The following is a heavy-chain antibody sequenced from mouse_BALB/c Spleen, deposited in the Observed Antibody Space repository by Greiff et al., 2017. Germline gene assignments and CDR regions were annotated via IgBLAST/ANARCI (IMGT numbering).Heavy chain of an antibody. Sequence: VQLQQSGPSLVKPSQTLSLTCSVTGDSITSGYWNWIRKFPGNKLEYMGYISYSGSTYYNPSLKSRISITRDTSKNQYYLQLNSVTTEDTATYYCASRNYYGSSSWFAYWGQGTLVTVSA. J-gene: IGHJ3*01. CDR2: ISYSGST. D-gene: IGHD1-1*01. V-gene: IGHV3-8*02. CDR1: GDSITSGY. CDR3: ASRNYYGSSSWFAY.